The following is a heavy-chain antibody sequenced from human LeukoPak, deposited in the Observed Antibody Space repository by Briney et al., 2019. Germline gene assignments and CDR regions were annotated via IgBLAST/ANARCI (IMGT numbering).Heavy chain of an antibody. V-gene: IGHV1-46*01. D-gene: IGHD3-22*01. CDR3: ARDRKSTMIAPRPAFDY. J-gene: IGHJ4*02. CDR2: INPSGGST. CDR1: GYTFTSYY. Sequence: ASVKVSCKASGYTFTSYYMHWVRQAPGQGLEWMGIINPSGGSTSYAQKFQGRVTMTRDTSTSTVYMELSSLRSEDTAVYYCARDRKSTMIAPRPAFDYWGQGTLVTVSS.